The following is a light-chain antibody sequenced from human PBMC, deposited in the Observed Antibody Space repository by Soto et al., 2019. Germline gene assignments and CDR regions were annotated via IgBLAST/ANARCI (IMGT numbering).Light chain of an antibody. V-gene: IGKV3-20*01. CDR1: QSVSGSS. J-gene: IGKJ2*01. CDR3: QQNGSSPVT. Sequence: EIVLTQSPGTLSLSPGDRATLSCRASQSVSGSSLAWYQQKPGQAPSLLIYSASSRATGIPDRFSGSGSGTDFTLTICRLEPEDFAVYYCQQNGSSPVTFGQVTKLEIK. CDR2: SAS.